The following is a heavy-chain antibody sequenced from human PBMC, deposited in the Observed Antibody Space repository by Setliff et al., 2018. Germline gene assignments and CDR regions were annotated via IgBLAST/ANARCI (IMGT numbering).Heavy chain of an antibody. D-gene: IGHD6-19*01. CDR2: INPDGSTT. CDR1: GFIFSSYW. V-gene: IGHV3-74*01. CDR3: ARVASGWWWFDY. Sequence: GGSLRLSCAASGFIFSSYWMHWVRQAPGKGLVWVSRINPDGSTTSYADSVKGRFTISRDNAKNTVYLQMNSLRAEDTAVYYCARVASGWWWFDYWGQGTLVTVSS. J-gene: IGHJ4*02.